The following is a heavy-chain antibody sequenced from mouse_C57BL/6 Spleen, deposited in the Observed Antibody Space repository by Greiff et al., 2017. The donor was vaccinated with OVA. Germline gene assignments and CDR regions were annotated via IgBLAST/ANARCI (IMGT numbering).Heavy chain of an antibody. V-gene: IGHV3-6*01. Sequence: EVKLMESGPGLVKPSQSLSLTCSVTGYSITSGYYWNWIRQFPGNKLEWMGYISYDGSNNYNPSLKNRISITRDTSKNQFFLKLNSVTTEDTATYYCARDRGDEDAMDYGGQGTSVTVSS. CDR3: ARDRGDEDAMDY. CDR1: GYSITSGYY. J-gene: IGHJ4*01. D-gene: IGHD3-1*01. CDR2: ISYDGSN.